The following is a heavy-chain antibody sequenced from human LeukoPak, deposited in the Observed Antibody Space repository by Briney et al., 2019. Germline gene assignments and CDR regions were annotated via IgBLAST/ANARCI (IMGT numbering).Heavy chain of an antibody. D-gene: IGHD6-19*01. V-gene: IGHV1-3*01. J-gene: IGHJ4*02. Sequence: ASVKVSCKASGYTFSSYAMHWVRQAPGRRLEWMGWINAGNGNTEYSQKFQGRVTITRDTSASTAYMELSSLRFGDTAVYYCARDLKQFGGWFDYWGQGTLVTVSS. CDR3: ARDLKQFGGWFDY. CDR1: GYTFSSYA. CDR2: INAGNGNT.